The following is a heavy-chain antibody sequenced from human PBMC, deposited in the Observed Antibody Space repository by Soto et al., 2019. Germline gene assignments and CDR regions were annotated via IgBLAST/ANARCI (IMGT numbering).Heavy chain of an antibody. CDR1: GGSISSSSYY. CDR3: ARPPLSLGSAAHDAFDI. D-gene: IGHD3-10*01. V-gene: IGHV4-39*01. CDR2: IYYSGST. J-gene: IGHJ3*02. Sequence: QLQLQESGPGLVKPSETLSLTCTVSGGSISSSSYYWGWIRQPPGKGLEWIGSIYYSGSTYYNPSLKSRVTISVDTSKNQFSLKLSSVTAADTAVYYCARPPLSLGSAAHDAFDIWGQGTMVTVSS.